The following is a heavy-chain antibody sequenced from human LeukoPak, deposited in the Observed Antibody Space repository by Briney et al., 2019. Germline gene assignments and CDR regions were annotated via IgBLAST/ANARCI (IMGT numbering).Heavy chain of an antibody. Sequence: PGGSLRLSRAASGFTFSSYAMHWVRQAPGKGLEWVAVISYDGSNKYYADSVKGRFTISRDNSKNTLYLQMNSLGAEDTAVYYCAKDESHKWELPDYWGQGTLVTVSS. D-gene: IGHD1-26*01. CDR1: GFTFSSYA. CDR3: AKDESHKWELPDY. J-gene: IGHJ4*02. V-gene: IGHV3-30*04. CDR2: ISYDGSNK.